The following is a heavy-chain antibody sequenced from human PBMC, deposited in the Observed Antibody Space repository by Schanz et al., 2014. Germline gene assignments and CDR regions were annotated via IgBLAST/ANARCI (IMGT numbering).Heavy chain of an antibody. CDR3: AKDAAYYDSVIFPDH. Sequence: EVQLVESGGDLVQPGGFQRLSCAASGFIVSSTYMTWVRQAPGKGLEWVSNISPTGSSTYYADSVKGRFTISRDNSKNTLYLQMNSLRAEDTAIYFCAKDAAYYDSVIFPDHWGQGTLVTVSA. CDR2: ISPTGSST. CDR1: GFIVSSTY. J-gene: IGHJ4*02. D-gene: IGHD3-22*01. V-gene: IGHV3-23*04.